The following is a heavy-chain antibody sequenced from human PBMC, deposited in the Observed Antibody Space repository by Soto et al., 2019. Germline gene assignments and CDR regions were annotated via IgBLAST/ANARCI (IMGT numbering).Heavy chain of an antibody. J-gene: IGHJ5*02. Sequence: SETLSLTCTVSGGSISSYYWSWIRQPPGKGLEWIGYIYYSGSTNYNPSLKSRITISVDTSKNQFSLKLSSVTAADTAVYYCARLLVGRNTWFAPWGQGTLVTVSS. CDR3: ARLLVGRNTWFAP. CDR1: GGSISSYY. CDR2: IYYSGST. D-gene: IGHD2-8*02. V-gene: IGHV4-59*01.